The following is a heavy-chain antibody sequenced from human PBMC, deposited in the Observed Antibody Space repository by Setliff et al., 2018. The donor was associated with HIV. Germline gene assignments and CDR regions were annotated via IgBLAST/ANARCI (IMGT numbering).Heavy chain of an antibody. CDR2: SYYSGST. CDR1: GGSIRGSNYY. J-gene: IGHJ6*03. Sequence: PSETLSLTCTVSGGSIRGSNYYRAWIRQPPGKGLEWIGSSYYSGSTYYNPSLKSRVTISVDTSKNQFSLKLSSVTAADTAVYYCARQDYYYYYMDVWGKGTTVTVSS. V-gene: IGHV4-39*01. CDR3: ARQDYYYYYMDV.